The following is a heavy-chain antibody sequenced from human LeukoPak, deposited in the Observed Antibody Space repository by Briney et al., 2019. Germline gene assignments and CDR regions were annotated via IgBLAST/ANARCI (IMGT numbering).Heavy chain of an antibody. D-gene: IGHD3-9*01. Sequence: SETLSLTCTVSGGSISSYYWSWIRQPPGKGLEWIGHIYHSGSTYYNPSLKSRLTISLDTSKNQFSLKLNSVTAADTAVYYCARLTMDYDILTAYLDSWGQGTLVTVSS. CDR1: GGSISSYY. J-gene: IGHJ4*02. CDR2: IYHSGST. CDR3: ARLTMDYDILTAYLDS. V-gene: IGHV4-59*08.